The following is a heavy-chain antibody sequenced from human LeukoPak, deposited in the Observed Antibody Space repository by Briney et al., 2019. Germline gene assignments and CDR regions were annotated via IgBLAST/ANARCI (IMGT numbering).Heavy chain of an antibody. J-gene: IGHJ5*02. Sequence: GGSLRLSCAASGFTFSDYYMSWIRQAPGKGLEWVSYISSSGGYRNYADSVKGRFTISRDDAKNSLYLQMNSLRAEDTAVYYCAKDAQPRSRWFDPWGQGTLVTVSS. D-gene: IGHD3-16*01. CDR2: ISSSGGYR. CDR3: AKDAQPRSRWFDP. CDR1: GFTFSDYY. V-gene: IGHV3-11*06.